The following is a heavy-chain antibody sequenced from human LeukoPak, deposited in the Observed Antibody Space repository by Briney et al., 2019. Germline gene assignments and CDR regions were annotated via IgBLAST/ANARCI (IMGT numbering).Heavy chain of an antibody. Sequence: GGSLRLSCAGSGFSFSSYGMHWVRQAPGKGLEWMAFIRSDGSNKYYADSVKGRFTISRDNSKNTLYLQMNSLRAEDTAVYYCAKDYTYYMDVWGKGATVTVSS. J-gene: IGHJ6*03. CDR2: IRSDGSNK. V-gene: IGHV3-30*02. D-gene: IGHD4-11*01. CDR1: GFSFSSYG. CDR3: AKDYTYYMDV.